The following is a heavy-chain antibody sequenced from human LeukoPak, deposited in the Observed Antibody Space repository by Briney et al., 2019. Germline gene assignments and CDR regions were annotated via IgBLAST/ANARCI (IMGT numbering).Heavy chain of an antibody. D-gene: IGHD2-15*01. CDR3: ARVGNGRSWDY. Sequence: GGSLRLSCAASGFTFSSFTMNWARQVPGKGLEWISYISLGNSTMFYADSVRGRFTISRDNAKNSLYLQMNSLRDDDTAVYYCARVGNGRSWDYWGQGTLVSVSS. CDR1: GFTFSSFT. J-gene: IGHJ4*02. V-gene: IGHV3-48*02. CDR2: ISLGNSTM.